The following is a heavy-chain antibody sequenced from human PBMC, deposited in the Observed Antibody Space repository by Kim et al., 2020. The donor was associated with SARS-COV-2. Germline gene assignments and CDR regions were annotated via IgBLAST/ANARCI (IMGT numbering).Heavy chain of an antibody. D-gene: IGHD6-13*01. V-gene: IGHV4-34*01. J-gene: IGHJ4*02. CDR1: GGSFSGYY. Sequence: SETLSLTCAVYGGSFSGYYWSWIRQPPGKGLEWIGEINHSGSTNYNPSLKSRVTISVDTSKNQFSLKLSSVTAADTAVYYCARGSSSWYDYWGQGTLVTVSS. CDR3: ARGSSSWYDY. CDR2: INHSGST.